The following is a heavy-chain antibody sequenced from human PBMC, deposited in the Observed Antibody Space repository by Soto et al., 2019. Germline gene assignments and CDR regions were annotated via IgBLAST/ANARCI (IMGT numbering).Heavy chain of an antibody. Sequence: EVQLVESGGGLVQPGGSLRLSCAASGFTFSSYSMNWVRQAPGKGLEWVSYISSTSNTIYYAGSVKGRFTISRDNAKISLYLPVTSLRAETTDVYSCAREGSSLKGGSSWFDPWGQGTLVTVSS. CDR1: GFTFSSYS. CDR3: AREGSSLKGGSSWFDP. D-gene: IGHD2-2*01. CDR2: ISSTSNTI. V-gene: IGHV3-48*01. J-gene: IGHJ5*02.